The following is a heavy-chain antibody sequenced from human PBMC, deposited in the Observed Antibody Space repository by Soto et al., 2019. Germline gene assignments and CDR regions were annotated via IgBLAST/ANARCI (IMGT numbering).Heavy chain of an antibody. CDR3: VAGSYLSYYYMDV. J-gene: IGHJ6*03. CDR2: ISWNSGSI. Sequence: GGSLRLSCAASGFTFDDYAMHWVRQAPGKGLEWVSGISWNSGSIGYADSVKGRFTISRDNAKNSLYLQMNSLRAEDTALYYCVAGSYLSYYYMDVWGKGTTVTVSS. V-gene: IGHV3-9*01. CDR1: GFTFDDYA. D-gene: IGHD3-10*01.